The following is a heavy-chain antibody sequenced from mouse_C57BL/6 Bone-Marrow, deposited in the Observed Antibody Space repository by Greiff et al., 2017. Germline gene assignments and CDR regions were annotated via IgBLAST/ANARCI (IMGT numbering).Heavy chain of an antibody. V-gene: IGHV1-64*01. J-gene: IGHJ2*01. CDR1: GYTFTSYW. Sequence: VKLQQPGAELVKPGASVKLSCKASGYTFTSYWMHWVKQRPGQGLEWIGMIHPNCGSTNYNEKFKGKATLTVDKSSSTAYMQLSSLTSEDSAFDYCAICRAYSYCLDYWGQGTTLTVSS. CDR2: IHPNCGST. CDR3: AICRAYSYCLDY. D-gene: IGHD1-1*01.